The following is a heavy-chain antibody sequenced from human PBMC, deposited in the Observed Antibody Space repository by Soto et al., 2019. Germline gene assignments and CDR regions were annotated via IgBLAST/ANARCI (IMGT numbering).Heavy chain of an antibody. V-gene: IGHV3-7*05. D-gene: IGHD3-22*01. J-gene: IGHJ5*02. CDR2: IKQDGSEK. Sequence: PGGSLRLSCAASGFTFSSFWMSWVRQAPGKGLEWVANIKQDGSEKYYVDSVKGRFTISRDNAKNSLYLQMNSLRAEDTAVYYCARETLPPDYYDSSGYGGDWFDPWGQGTLVTVSS. CDR3: ARETLPPDYYDSSGYGGDWFDP. CDR1: GFTFSSFW.